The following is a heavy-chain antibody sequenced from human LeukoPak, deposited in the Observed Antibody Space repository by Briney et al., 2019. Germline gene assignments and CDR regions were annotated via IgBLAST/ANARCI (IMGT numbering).Heavy chain of an antibody. V-gene: IGHV3-33*01. CDR1: GFTFSNYG. CDR3: ARDPGGSYLDYFDY. Sequence: PGGSLRLSCAASGFTFSNYGMHWVRQAPGKGLEWVALIWYGGSNKYYSDSVKGRFTISRDNSKNTLYLQMNSLRAEDTAVYYCARDPGGSYLDYFDYWGQGTLVTVSS. J-gene: IGHJ4*02. CDR2: IWYGGSNK. D-gene: IGHD1-26*01.